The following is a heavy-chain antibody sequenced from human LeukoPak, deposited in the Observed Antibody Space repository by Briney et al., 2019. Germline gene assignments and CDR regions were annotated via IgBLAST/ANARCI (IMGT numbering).Heavy chain of an antibody. Sequence: ASVKVSCKASGYTFTSYGISWVRQAPGQGLEWMGWISAYNGNTNYAQKFQGGVTMTRDTSISTAYMELRSLRSDDTAVYYCARDDSSSWYPDAFDIWGQGTMVTVSS. CDR3: ARDDSSSWYPDAFDI. V-gene: IGHV1-18*01. D-gene: IGHD6-13*01. J-gene: IGHJ3*02. CDR2: ISAYNGNT. CDR1: GYTFTSYG.